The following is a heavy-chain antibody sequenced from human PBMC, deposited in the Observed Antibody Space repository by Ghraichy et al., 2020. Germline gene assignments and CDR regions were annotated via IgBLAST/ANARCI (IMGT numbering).Heavy chain of an antibody. CDR3: ARDAGSYTKPSFDY. CDR1: GFTFSGYA. J-gene: IGHJ4*02. Sequence: GESLNISCAASGFTFSGYAMTWVRQAPGKGLEWVSGILGSGETTYYADSVKGRFTISRDNSKDTLYLQMNSLRVEDTAVYYCARDAGSYTKPSFDYWGQGTLVTVSS. CDR2: ILGSGETT. D-gene: IGHD3-10*01. V-gene: IGHV3-23*01.